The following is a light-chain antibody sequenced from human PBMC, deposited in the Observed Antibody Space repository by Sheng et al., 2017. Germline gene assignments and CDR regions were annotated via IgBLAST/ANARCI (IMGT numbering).Light chain of an antibody. Sequence: QFVLTQPPSASGTPGQRVTISCSGSSSNIGSNTVNWYQQLPGTAPQLLIYTNNQRPSGVPDRFSGSKSGTSASLAISGLQSEDEADYYCAAWDDSLNGWVFGGGTKVTVL. CDR3: AAWDDSLNGWV. V-gene: IGLV1-44*01. J-gene: IGLJ3*02. CDR2: TNN. CDR1: SSNIGSNT.